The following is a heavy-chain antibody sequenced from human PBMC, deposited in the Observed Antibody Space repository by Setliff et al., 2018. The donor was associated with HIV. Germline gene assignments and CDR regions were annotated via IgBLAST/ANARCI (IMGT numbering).Heavy chain of an antibody. J-gene: IGHJ6*03. D-gene: IGHD4-17*01. CDR1: GFKFDDYG. CDR3: ARGPTTVTNYYYYYMDV. CDR2: ISWSGSGI. Sequence: GGSLRLSCAASGFKFDDYGMSWVRQGPGKGLEWVAGISWSGSGIGYGDSVKGRFTISRDNDRNSLYLQMNGLRAEDTAVYYCARGPTTVTNYYYYYMDVWGKGTTVTVSS. V-gene: IGHV3-20*04.